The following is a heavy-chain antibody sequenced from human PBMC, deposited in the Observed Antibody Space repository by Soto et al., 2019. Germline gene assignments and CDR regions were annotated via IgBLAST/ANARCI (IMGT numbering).Heavy chain of an antibody. Sequence: SETLSLTCTVSGGSISSGGYYWSWIRQHPGKGLEWIGYIYYSGSTYYNPSLKSRVTISVDTSKNQFSLKLSSVTAADTAVYYCARDVGGLLYSLYAFDIWGQGTMVTVSS. CDR3: ARDVGGLLYSLYAFDI. CDR2: IYYSGST. J-gene: IGHJ3*02. CDR1: GGSISSGGYY. D-gene: IGHD3-3*01. V-gene: IGHV4-31*03.